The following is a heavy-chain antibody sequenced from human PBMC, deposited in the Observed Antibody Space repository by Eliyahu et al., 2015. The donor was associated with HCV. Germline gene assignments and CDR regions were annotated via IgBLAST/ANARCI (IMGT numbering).Heavy chain of an antibody. CDR3: ASGGGGIAVAGTGGWFDP. CDR1: GGSITTYX. CDR2: IHYSGSP. J-gene: IGHJ5*02. V-gene: IGHV4-59*01. D-gene: IGHD6-19*01. Sequence: QVQLQESGPGLVKPSETLSLTCTVSGGSITTYXGSWIRQPPGKGLEWIGDIHYSGSPNYNPSLKSRVTISVDTSKNQFSLILTSVTAADTAVYYCASGGGGIAVAGTGGWFDPWGQGTLVTVSS.